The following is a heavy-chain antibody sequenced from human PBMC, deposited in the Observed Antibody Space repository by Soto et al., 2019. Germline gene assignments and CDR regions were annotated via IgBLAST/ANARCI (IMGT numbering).Heavy chain of an antibody. Sequence: GGSLRLSCAASGFTFSSYGMHWVRQAPGKGLEWVAVIWYDGSNKYYADSVKGRFTISRDNSKNTLYLQMNSLRAEDTAVYYCARDGIYCSGGSCHDYYYYYMDVWGKGTTVTVSS. D-gene: IGHD2-15*01. J-gene: IGHJ6*03. CDR2: IWYDGSNK. V-gene: IGHV3-33*01. CDR3: ARDGIYCSGGSCHDYYYYYMDV. CDR1: GFTFSSYG.